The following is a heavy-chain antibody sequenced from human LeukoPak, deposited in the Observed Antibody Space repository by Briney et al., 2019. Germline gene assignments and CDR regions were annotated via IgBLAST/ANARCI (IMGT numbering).Heavy chain of an antibody. J-gene: IGHJ4*02. CDR1: GGTFSSYA. D-gene: IGHD3-22*01. CDR3: ARNQIDVYYYDSSGPTPFDY. V-gene: IGHV1-69*04. Sequence: ASVKVSCKASGGTFSSYAISWVRQAPGQGLEWMGRIIPILGIANYAQKFQGRVTITADKSTSTAYMELSSLRSEDTAVYYCARNQIDVYYYDSSGPTPFDYWGQGTLVTVSS. CDR2: IIPILGIA.